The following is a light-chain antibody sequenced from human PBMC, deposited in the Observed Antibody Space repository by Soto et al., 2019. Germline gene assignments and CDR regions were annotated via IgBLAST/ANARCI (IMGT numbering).Light chain of an antibody. CDR3: QQSYDSPWT. CDR2: AAS. CDR1: QSIANY. J-gene: IGKJ1*01. V-gene: IGKV1-39*01. Sequence: DIQMTQSPSSLSASVGDRVIVTCRASQSIANYLNWYQQKPGTAPNLLIYAASSLQSGVPSRFSSSGSGTDFTLTISSLQPEDFATYTCQQSYDSPWTFGQGTKVEVK.